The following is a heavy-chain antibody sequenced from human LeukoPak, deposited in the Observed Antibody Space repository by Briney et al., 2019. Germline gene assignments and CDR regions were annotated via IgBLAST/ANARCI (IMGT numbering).Heavy chain of an antibody. CDR1: GFTFSSYE. Sequence: GGSLRLSCAASGFTFSSYEMNWVRQAPGKGLEWVSYISSSGSTIYYADSVKGRFTISRDNAKNSLYLQMNSLRAEDTAVYYCAREWPYCSDGSCYFDYWGQGTLVTVSS. V-gene: IGHV3-48*03. D-gene: IGHD2-15*01. CDR2: ISSSGSTI. CDR3: AREWPYCSDGSCYFDY. J-gene: IGHJ4*02.